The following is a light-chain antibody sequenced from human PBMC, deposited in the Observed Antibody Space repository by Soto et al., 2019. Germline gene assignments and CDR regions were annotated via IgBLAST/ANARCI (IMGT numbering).Light chain of an antibody. CDR1: GSDVGSYNH. CDR3: CSYARPTFYA. V-gene: IGLV2-23*02. CDR2: EVN. J-gene: IGLJ1*01. Sequence: QSASVSGSPGQSITISCTGIGSDVGSYNHVSWYQQHPGKAPKLMIYEVNERPSGVSNRFSGSKSGNTASLTISGLQAEDEADYYCCSYARPTFYAFATGTKLTVL.